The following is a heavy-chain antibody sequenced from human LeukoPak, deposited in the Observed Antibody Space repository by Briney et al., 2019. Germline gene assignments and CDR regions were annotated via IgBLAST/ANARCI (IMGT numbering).Heavy chain of an antibody. V-gene: IGHV3-30-3*01. CDR1: GFTFSSYA. J-gene: IGHJ4*02. CDR3: ARELFNIAAAGTPLN. CDR2: ISSDGGNE. D-gene: IGHD6-13*01. Sequence: GRSLRLSCAASGFTFSSYAIYWVRQAPGKGLECVAVISSDGGNEYYADSVKGRFTVSRDNSKNTLYLQMNSLRAEDTAVYYCARELFNIAAAGTPLNWGQGTLVTVSS.